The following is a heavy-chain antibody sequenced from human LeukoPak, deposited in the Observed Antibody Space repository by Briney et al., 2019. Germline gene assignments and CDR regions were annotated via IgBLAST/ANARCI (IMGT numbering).Heavy chain of an antibody. CDR2: ISSSSSYI. J-gene: IGHJ4*02. D-gene: IGHD3-22*01. CDR1: GFTFSSYS. Sequence: PGGSLRLSCPASGFTFSSYSMNWVRQAPGKGLEWVSSISSSSSYIYYADSVKGRFTISRDNSKNTLYLQMDSLGAEDTAVYYCANFACCHYDSESGYWGQGTLVTVSS. CDR3: ANFACCHYDSESGY. V-gene: IGHV3-21*04.